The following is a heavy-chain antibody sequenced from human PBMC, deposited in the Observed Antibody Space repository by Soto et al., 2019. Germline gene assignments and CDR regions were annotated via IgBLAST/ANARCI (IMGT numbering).Heavy chain of an antibody. Sequence: QVQLVESGGGVVQPGRSLRLSCAASGFTFSSYGMHWVRQAPGKGLEWVAVISYDGSNKYYADSVKGRFTISRDNSKNTLYLQMNSLRAEDTAVYYCAKVDYAHAFDIWGQGTMVTVSS. V-gene: IGHV3-30*18. CDR3: AKVDYAHAFDI. D-gene: IGHD4-17*01. J-gene: IGHJ3*02. CDR2: ISYDGSNK. CDR1: GFTFSSYG.